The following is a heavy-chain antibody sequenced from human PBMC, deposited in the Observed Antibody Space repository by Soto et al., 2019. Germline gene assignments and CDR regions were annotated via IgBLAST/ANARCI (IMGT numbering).Heavy chain of an antibody. Sequence: QVQLQESGPGLVKPSQTLSLTCTVSGGSISSGAYYWSWIRQHPGKGLEWIGYIYYSGNTYYNPSLKGRVTISGDTSKNQFSLELGSVAAADNAVYYFAGVGFRPRYHFDYWGQGNLVSVSS. J-gene: IGHJ4*02. V-gene: IGHV4-31*03. CDR3: AGVGFRPRYHFDY. CDR2: IYYSGNT. D-gene: IGHD1-1*01. CDR1: GGSISSGAYY.